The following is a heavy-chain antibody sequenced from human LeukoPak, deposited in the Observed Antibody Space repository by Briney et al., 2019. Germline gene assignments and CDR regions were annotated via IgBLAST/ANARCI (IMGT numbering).Heavy chain of an antibody. CDR1: GFTFSDYC. CDR3: AREEPRWLQLHY. J-gene: IGHJ4*02. Sequence: GGSLRLSCAASGFTFSDYCMSWIRQAPGKGLEWVSYISSSGSTIYYADSVKGRFTISRDNAKNSLCLQMNSLRAEDTAVYYCAREEPRWLQLHYWGQGTLVTVSS. CDR2: ISSSGSTI. D-gene: IGHD5-24*01. V-gene: IGHV3-11*01.